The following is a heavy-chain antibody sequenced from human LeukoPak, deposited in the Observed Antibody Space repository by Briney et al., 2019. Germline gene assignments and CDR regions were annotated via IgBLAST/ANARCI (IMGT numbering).Heavy chain of an antibody. D-gene: IGHD2-15*01. CDR2: INHLGST. V-gene: IGHV4-34*01. J-gene: IGHJ4*02. Sequence: SETLSLTCTVYAESFSAHYWSWIRQSPGRGLEWIGDINHLGSTNYNPSLKSRVTISVDTSKNQFSLKLSSVTAADTAVYYCARDVGSGYVDYWGQGTLVTVSS. CDR3: ARDVGSGYVDY. CDR1: AESFSAHY.